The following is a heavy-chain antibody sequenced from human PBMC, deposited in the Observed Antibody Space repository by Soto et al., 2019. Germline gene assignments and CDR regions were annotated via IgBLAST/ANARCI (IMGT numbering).Heavy chain of an antibody. J-gene: IGHJ6*03. CDR1: GFTFSTYG. CDR3: VKFRGRAYHYYCIDV. CDR2: GGSGGST. V-gene: IGHV3-23*01. Sequence: DVQLLESGGGLVQRGGSLRLSCAASGFTFSTYGMTWVRQAPGKGLEWVSYGGSGGSTNYADSVKGRFTISRDNTKNTLYLKMNSLGATDTAVYYCVKFRGRAYHYYCIDVWGNWTTVTVSS. D-gene: IGHD3-16*01.